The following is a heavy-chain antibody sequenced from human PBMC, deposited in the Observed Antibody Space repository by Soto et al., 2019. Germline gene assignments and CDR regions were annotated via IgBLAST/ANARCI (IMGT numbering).Heavy chain of an antibody. CDR3: AKGSGGYRPYYFDF. V-gene: IGHV3-23*01. CDR1: EFTFSNYA. J-gene: IGHJ4*02. Sequence: GGSLRLSCAASEFTFSNYAMSWVRQPPRKGLDWISAIGGGGITTYYADSVKGRFTISRDNSKNILYLEMNSLTVDDTAVYYCAKGSGGYRPYYFDFWGQGTPVTVSS. CDR2: IGGGGITT. D-gene: IGHD3-22*01.